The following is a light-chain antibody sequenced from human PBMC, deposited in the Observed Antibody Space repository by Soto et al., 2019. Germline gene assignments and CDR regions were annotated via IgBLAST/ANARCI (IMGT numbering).Light chain of an antibody. J-gene: IGLJ1*01. CDR2: DVN. V-gene: IGLV2-11*01. CDR3: CSYAGSYTYV. CDR1: SSDVGGYNY. Sequence: QSLLSQLRSVSGSPGQSITISCTGTSSDVGGYNYVSWYQQHPGKAPKLIIYDVNRRPSGVPDRFSGSKSGNTASLTISGLQAEAEADYYCCSYAGSYTYVFGTGTTVTVL.